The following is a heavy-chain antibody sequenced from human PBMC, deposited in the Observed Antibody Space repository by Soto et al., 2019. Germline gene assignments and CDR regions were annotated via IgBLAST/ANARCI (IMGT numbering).Heavy chain of an antibody. CDR1: GGTFSSYT. CDR2: IIPILGIA. J-gene: IGHJ2*01. V-gene: IGHV1-69*08. D-gene: IGHD2-2*01. CDR3: AGDGGGVVVPAADSYFDL. Sequence: QVQLVQSGAEVKKPGSSVKVSCKASGGTFSSYTISWVRQAPGQGLEWMGRIIPILGIANYAQKFQGRVTVNADKSTSTAYMELGRLRAEDKAVYYCAGDGGGVVVPAADSYFDLWGRGTLVTVSS.